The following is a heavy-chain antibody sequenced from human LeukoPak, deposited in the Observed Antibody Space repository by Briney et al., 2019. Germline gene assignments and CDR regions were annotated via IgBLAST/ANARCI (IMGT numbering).Heavy chain of an antibody. CDR1: GFTFSTYA. Sequence: PGGSLRLSCAASGFTFSTYAMHWVRQAPGKGLEWVANIKQDGSEKYYVDSVKGRFTISRDNAKNSLYLQMNSLRAEDTAVYYCARERGYFDYWGQGTLVTVSS. V-gene: IGHV3-7*01. CDR2: IKQDGSEK. CDR3: ARERGYFDY. J-gene: IGHJ4*02.